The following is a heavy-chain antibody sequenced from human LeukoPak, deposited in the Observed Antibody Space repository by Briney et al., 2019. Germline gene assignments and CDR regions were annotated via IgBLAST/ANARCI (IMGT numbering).Heavy chain of an antibody. CDR3: ARGSSTGTTYAFDI. CDR2: KDTSGTT. D-gene: IGHD1-1*01. V-gene: IGHV4-61*02. CDR1: GGSIRSGSYY. J-gene: IGHJ3*02. Sequence: PSQTLSLTCTVSGGSIRSGSYYWSWIRQPAGKGLEWVGRKDTSGTTNYNPSLKSRVSISVDTSKNQFSLKLYSVTAADTAVYYCARGSSTGTTYAFDIWGQGTMVTVSS.